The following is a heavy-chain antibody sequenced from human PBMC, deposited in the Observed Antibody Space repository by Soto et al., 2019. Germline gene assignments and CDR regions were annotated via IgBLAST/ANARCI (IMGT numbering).Heavy chain of an antibody. CDR1: GFTFSAYG. CDR3: AKVTFSGDYYYSHGLDV. Sequence: QVQLVESGGGVVQPGRSLRLSCAASGFTFSAYGMHWVRQAPGKGLEWVAVISYDGSNKYYADSVKGRFTISRDNSKNTLYLQMNSLRAEDTAVYFCAKVTFSGDYYYSHGLDVWGQGTTVTVSS. D-gene: IGHD1-26*01. CDR2: ISYDGSNK. V-gene: IGHV3-30*18. J-gene: IGHJ6*02.